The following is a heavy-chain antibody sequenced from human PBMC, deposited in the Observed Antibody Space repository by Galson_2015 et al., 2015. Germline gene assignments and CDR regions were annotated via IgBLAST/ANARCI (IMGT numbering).Heavy chain of an antibody. CDR2: IIPIFGTA. J-gene: IGHJ6*03. V-gene: IGHV1-69*13. D-gene: IGHD3-10*01. CDR3: ARGSGNYYASATHGYYYYTDV. Sequence: SVKVSCKASGDTFSTYTISWVRQAPGQGLEWMGGIIPIFGTANYAQKFQGRVTITADESTSTAYMELSSLRSEDTAVFFCARGSGNYYASATHGYYYYTDVWGKVTTVTVSS. CDR1: GDTFSTYT.